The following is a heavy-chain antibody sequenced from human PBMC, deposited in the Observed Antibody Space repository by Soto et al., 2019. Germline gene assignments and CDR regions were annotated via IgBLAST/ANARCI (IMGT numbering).Heavy chain of an antibody. V-gene: IGHV5-51*01. CDR3: ARDEYGGAYDY. CDR1: GYNFAGYW. D-gene: IGHD4-17*01. Sequence: GESLKISCKGSGYNFAGYWIAWVRQMPGKGLELMGIIYPSDSDTRYRPSFQGQVTISADKSISSAYLQWSSLRAEDTAVYYCARDEYGGAYDYWGQGTLVTVSS. J-gene: IGHJ4*02. CDR2: IYPSDSDT.